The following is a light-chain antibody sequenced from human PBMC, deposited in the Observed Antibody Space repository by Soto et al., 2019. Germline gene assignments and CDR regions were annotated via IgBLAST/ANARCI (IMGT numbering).Light chain of an antibody. Sequence: QSALTQPASVSGSPGQSITISCTGTSGDVGGYNYVSWYQQHPGKAPKLIIYDVSKRPSGVPDRFSGSKSGNTASLTISGLQAEDEADYYCCSYAGSYTWVFGGGTKLTVL. CDR1: SGDVGGYNY. J-gene: IGLJ2*01. CDR2: DVS. V-gene: IGLV2-11*01. CDR3: CSYAGSYTWV.